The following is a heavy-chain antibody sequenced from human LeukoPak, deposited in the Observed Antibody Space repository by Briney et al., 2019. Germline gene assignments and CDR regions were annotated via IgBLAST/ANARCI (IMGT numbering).Heavy chain of an antibody. CDR3: ARDRTIFGVVHHWFDP. CDR1: GYTFTGYY. V-gene: IGHV1-2*02. J-gene: IGHJ5*02. CDR2: INPNSGGT. Sequence: AASVKVSCKASGYTFTGYYMHWVRQAPGQGLEWMGWINPNSGGTNYAQKFQGRVTVTRDTSISTAYMELSRLRSDDTAVYYCARDRTIFGVVHHWFDPWGQGTLVTVSS. D-gene: IGHD3-3*01.